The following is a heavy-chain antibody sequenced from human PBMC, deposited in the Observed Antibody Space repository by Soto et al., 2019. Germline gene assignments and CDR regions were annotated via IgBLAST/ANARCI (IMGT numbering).Heavy chain of an antibody. CDR2: ISAYNGNT. Sequence: QVQLVQSGAEVKKPGATVKVSCKASGYTFTSYGISWVRQAPGQGLEWMGWISAYNGNTNYAQKLQGRVTMTTDTSTRTAYMELRSLRSDDTAVYYCARDNPQMYSSSWTGFDWFDPWGQGTLVTVSS. V-gene: IGHV1-18*01. CDR1: GYTFTSYG. D-gene: IGHD6-13*01. J-gene: IGHJ5*02. CDR3: ARDNPQMYSSSWTGFDWFDP.